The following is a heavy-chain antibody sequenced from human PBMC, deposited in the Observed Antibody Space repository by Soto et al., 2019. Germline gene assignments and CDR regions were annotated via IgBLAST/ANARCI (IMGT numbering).Heavy chain of an antibody. J-gene: IGHJ4*02. CDR3: AKEIGYSSGWPFDY. V-gene: IGHV3-30*18. CDR1: GFTFNSYG. Sequence: PGGSLRLSCAASGFTFNSYGMHWVRQAPGKGLEWLAVISYDGSKKYYADSVKGRFTISRDNSKNTLYLQMNSLRAEDTAVYYCAKEIGYSSGWPFDYWGQGTLVTV. D-gene: IGHD6-19*01. CDR2: ISYDGSKK.